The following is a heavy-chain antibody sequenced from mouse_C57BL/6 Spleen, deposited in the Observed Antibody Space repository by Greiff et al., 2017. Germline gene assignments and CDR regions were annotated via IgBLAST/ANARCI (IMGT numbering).Heavy chain of an antibody. CDR2: IHPSDSDT. D-gene: IGHD2-4*01. CDR3: VIYYEYDDYAMDD. J-gene: IGHJ4*01. Sequence: QVQLQQPGAELVKPGASVKVSCKASGYTFTSYWLHWVKQRPGQGLEWIGRIHPSDSDTNYNQKFKGKATLTVDKSSSTAYMQRSSLTSEDSAVYYCVIYYEYDDYAMDDWGQGTSVTVSS. CDR1: GYTFTSYW. V-gene: IGHV1-74*01.